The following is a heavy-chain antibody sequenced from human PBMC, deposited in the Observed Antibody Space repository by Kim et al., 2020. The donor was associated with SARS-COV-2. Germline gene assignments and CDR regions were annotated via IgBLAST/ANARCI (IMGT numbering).Heavy chain of an antibody. J-gene: IGHJ4*02. D-gene: IGHD5-12*01. CDR3: ARVSRDGYNAPFDY. CDR2: IYYSGST. Sequence: SETLSLTCTVSGGSISSYYWSWIRQPPGKGLEWIGYIYYSGSTNYNPSLKSRVTISVDTSKNQFSLKLSSVTAADTAVYYCARVSRDGYNAPFDYWGQGTLVTVSS. CDR1: GGSISSYY. V-gene: IGHV4-59*01.